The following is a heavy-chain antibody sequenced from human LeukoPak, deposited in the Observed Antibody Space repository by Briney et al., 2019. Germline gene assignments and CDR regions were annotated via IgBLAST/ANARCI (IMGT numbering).Heavy chain of an antibody. D-gene: IGHD2-15*01. CDR1: GFTFRNYY. V-gene: IGHV3-7*01. CDR2: IHQDGSEK. CDR3: ARVQGRYSYDY. Sequence: GGSLRLSCAASGFTFRNYYMSWVRQAPGKGLEGVANIHQDGSEKYYVDSLKGRFTISRDNAKNSLYLQMNSLRAEDTAVYYCARVQGRYSYDYWGQGTLVTVSS. J-gene: IGHJ4*02.